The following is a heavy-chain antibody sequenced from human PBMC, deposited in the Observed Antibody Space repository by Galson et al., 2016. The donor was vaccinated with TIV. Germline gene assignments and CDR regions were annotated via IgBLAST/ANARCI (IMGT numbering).Heavy chain of an antibody. Sequence: QSGAEVKKPGESLKISCKASGDTFSNYAISWVRQAPGQGLEWMGRIIPILNIANYAQEFQGRVTMTRDTSTSTVQMELSSLRSEDTAVYYCARWFDSSGYYYFDYWGQGSLITVSS. CDR1: GDTFSNYA. J-gene: IGHJ4*02. CDR3: ARWFDSSGYYYFDY. CDR2: IIPILNIA. V-gene: IGHV1-69*04. D-gene: IGHD3-22*01.